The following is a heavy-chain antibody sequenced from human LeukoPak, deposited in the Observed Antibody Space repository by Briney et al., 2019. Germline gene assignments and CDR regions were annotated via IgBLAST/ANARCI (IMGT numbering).Heavy chain of an antibody. CDR3: ARAPYNWNYFYYFMDV. D-gene: IGHD1-20*01. Sequence: SETLSLTCTVSGDSISSYYWSWIRQPAGKGLEWIGRIYTSGSTNYNPSLKSRVTISVDTSKNQFSLKLSSVTAADTAVYYCARAPYNWNYFYYFMDVWGKGTTVTVSS. CDR2: IYTSGST. CDR1: GDSISSYY. J-gene: IGHJ6*03. V-gene: IGHV4-4*07.